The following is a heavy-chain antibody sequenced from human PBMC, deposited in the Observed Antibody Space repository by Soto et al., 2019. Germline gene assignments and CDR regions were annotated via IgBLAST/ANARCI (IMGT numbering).Heavy chain of an antibody. CDR1: GFTFSSYA. Sequence: RRLSCAASGFTFSSYAMHWVRQAPGKGLEWVAVISYDGSKKYYADSVKGRFTISRDNSKNTLYLQMNSLRAEDTAVYYCARDSSIVVVPAAIPYGMDVWGQGTTVTGSS. V-gene: IGHV3-30-3*01. CDR2: ISYDGSKK. CDR3: ARDSSIVVVPAAIPYGMDV. J-gene: IGHJ6*02. D-gene: IGHD2-2*01.